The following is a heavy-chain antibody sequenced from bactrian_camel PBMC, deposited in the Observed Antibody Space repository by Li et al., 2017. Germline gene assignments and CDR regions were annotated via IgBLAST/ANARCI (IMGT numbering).Heavy chain of an antibody. CDR2: IRRDGDE. CDR3: AAGTRIIVGDYCDGITA. J-gene: IGHJ6*01. V-gene: IGHV3S1*01. CDR1: GYSKTNYF. D-gene: IGHD3*01. Sequence: VQLVESGGDSVQAGGSLRLSCAVSGYSKTNYFLAWFRQASGKEREGIAGIRRDGDEYYADSVKGRFTISQDNAKNIIYLQMSSLTPDDTAMYYCAAGTRIIVGDYCDGITAWGQGTQVTVS.